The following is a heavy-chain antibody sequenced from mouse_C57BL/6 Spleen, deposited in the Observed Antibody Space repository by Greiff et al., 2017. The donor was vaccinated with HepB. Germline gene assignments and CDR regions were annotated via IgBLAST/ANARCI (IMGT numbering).Heavy chain of an antibody. CDR1: GFTFSSYT. J-gene: IGHJ2*01. V-gene: IGHV5-9*01. D-gene: IGHD1-1*01. Sequence: EVKLQESGGGLVKPGGSLKLSCAASGFTFSSYTMSWVRQTPEKRLEWVATISGGGGNTYYPDSVKGRFTITRDNAKNTLYLQMSSLRSEDTALYYCARQQPFIATVVAGFDYWGQGTTLTVSS. CDR2: ISGGGGNT. CDR3: ARQQPFIATVVAGFDY.